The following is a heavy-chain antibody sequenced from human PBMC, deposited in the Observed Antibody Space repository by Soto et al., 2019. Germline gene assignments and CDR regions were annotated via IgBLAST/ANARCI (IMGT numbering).Heavy chain of an antibody. V-gene: IGHV4-39*02. CDR1: GDSLTSNSYF. J-gene: IGHJ4*02. CDR2: IYYSGTT. CDR3: ARDGPIAAAGLAPYFDY. D-gene: IGHD6-13*01. Sequence: SETLSLTCTVSGDSLTSNSYFWAWIRQPPGKGLEWIGSIYYSGTTYYNPSLKSRVTISRDNAKNSLYLQMNSLRAEDTAVYYCARDGPIAAAGLAPYFDYWGQGTLVPVSS.